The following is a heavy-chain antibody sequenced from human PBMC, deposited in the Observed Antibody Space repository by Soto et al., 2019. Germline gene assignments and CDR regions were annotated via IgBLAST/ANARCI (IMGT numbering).Heavy chain of an antibody. D-gene: IGHD2-21*01. CDR1: GFTFSNYW. Sequence: PGGSLRLSCAASGFTFSNYWMSWVRQAPGKGLEWVANIKEDGSERNYVDSVKGRFTISRDNAENSLYLQMNSLRAEDTAVYYCASARHIGPWGQGTLVTVPS. J-gene: IGHJ5*02. V-gene: IGHV3-7*01. CDR2: IKEDGSER. CDR3: ASARHIGP.